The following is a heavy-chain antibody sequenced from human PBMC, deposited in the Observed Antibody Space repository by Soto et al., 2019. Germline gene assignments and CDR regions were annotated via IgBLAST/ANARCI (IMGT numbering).Heavy chain of an antibody. CDR3: ARAGYSSGWSYAFDY. J-gene: IGHJ4*02. CDR1: GYTFTGYY. Sequence: ASVKVSCKASGYTFTGYYMHWVRQAPGQGLEWMGWINPNSGGTNYAQKFQGWVTMTRDTSISTAYMELSRLRSDDTAVYYCARAGYSSGWSYAFDYWRQGTLVTVSS. V-gene: IGHV1-2*04. D-gene: IGHD6-19*01. CDR2: INPNSGGT.